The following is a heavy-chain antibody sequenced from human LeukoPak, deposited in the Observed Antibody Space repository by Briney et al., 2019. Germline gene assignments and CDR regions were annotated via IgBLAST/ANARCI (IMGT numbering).Heavy chain of an antibody. Sequence: GASVKVSCKASGYTFTSYGISWVRQAPGQGLEWMGWISAYNGNTNYAQKLQGRVTVTTDTSTSTAYMELRSLRSDDTAVYYCARVPIVGATRVAFDIWGQGTMVTVSS. CDR1: GYTFTSYG. D-gene: IGHD1-26*01. V-gene: IGHV1-18*01. CDR2: ISAYNGNT. J-gene: IGHJ3*02. CDR3: ARVPIVGATRVAFDI.